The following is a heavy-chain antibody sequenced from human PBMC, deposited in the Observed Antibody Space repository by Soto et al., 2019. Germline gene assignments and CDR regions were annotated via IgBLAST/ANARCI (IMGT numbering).Heavy chain of an antibody. CDR2: ISGSGGST. D-gene: IGHD2-21*02. CDR3: AKANCGGDCYQYDFDY. J-gene: IGHJ4*02. V-gene: IGHV3-23*01. CDR1: GFTFSSYA. Sequence: EVQLLESGGGLVQPGGSLRLSCAASGFTFSSYAMSWVRQAPGKGLEWVSAISGSGGSTYYADSVKGRFTISRDNSKNTTYREMNSMRAEYSAVYYCAKANCGGDCYQYDFDYWGQGTLVTVSS.